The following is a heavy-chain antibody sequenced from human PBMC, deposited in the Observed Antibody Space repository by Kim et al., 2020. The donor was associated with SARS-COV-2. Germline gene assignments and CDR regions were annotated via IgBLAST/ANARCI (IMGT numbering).Heavy chain of an antibody. V-gene: IGHV4-59*01. Sequence: NPCLKSRGTISVDTSKNQFSLKLSSVTAADTAVYYCAREIYSGYDRGFDYWGQGTLVTVSS. CDR3: AREIYSGYDRGFDY. D-gene: IGHD5-12*01. J-gene: IGHJ4*02.